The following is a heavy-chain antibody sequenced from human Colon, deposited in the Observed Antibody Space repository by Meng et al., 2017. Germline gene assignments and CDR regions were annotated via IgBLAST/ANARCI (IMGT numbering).Heavy chain of an antibody. CDR1: GFTFSRYW. D-gene: IGHD2-2*01. J-gene: IGHJ4*02. V-gene: IGHV3-74*01. Sequence: GESLKISCAASGFTFSRYWMHWVRQAPGKGLVWVSHSHTDGIITNYADSVKGRFAISRDNAKNSLYLQMDSLRAEDTAVYYCHTVVDGRVYWGQGTLVTVSS. CDR3: HTVVDGRVY. CDR2: SHTDGIIT.